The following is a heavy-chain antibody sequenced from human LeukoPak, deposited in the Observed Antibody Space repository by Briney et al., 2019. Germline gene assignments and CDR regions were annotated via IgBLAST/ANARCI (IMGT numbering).Heavy chain of an antibody. Sequence: GASVKVSCKASGYTFTNYYMRWVRQAPGEGLEWMGIINPTGGSTSYAQKFQGRVTMTRDTSTSTVYMELSSLRSEDTAVYYCARDHYHKVHSVMVTAPDYWGQGTLVIVSS. CDR3: ARDHYHKVHSVMVTAPDY. V-gene: IGHV1-46*01. J-gene: IGHJ4*02. CDR1: GYTFTNYY. D-gene: IGHD2-21*02. CDR2: INPTGGST.